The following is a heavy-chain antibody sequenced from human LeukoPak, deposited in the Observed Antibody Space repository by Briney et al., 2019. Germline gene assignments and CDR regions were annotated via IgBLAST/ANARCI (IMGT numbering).Heavy chain of an antibody. CDR2: MNPNTGNT. V-gene: IGHV1-8*01. J-gene: IGHJ6*03. CDR1: GYTFTSYD. Sequence: ASVKVSCKASGYTFTSYDINWVRQATGQGLEWMGWMNPNTGNTGYAQKFQGRVTMTRDTSISTAYMELSRLRSDDTAVYYCARWDYYYMDVWGKGTTVTISS. CDR3: ARWDYYYMDV.